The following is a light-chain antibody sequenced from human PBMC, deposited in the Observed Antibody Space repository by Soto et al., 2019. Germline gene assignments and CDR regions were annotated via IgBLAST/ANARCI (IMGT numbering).Light chain of an antibody. CDR3: QQRGDWPLT. Sequence: EIVFTESPGSLPLSPGERATLSCRASQSVSSYLAWYQQKPGQAPRLLIYDASNRATGIPARFSGSGSGTDFTLTISSLDPEDFAVYYCQQRGDWPLTFGQGTRLEIK. CDR2: DAS. J-gene: IGKJ5*01. V-gene: IGKV3-11*01. CDR1: QSVSSY.